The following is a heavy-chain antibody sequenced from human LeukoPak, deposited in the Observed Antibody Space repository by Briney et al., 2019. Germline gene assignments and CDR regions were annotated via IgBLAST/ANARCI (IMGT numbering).Heavy chain of an antibody. V-gene: IGHV1-8*01. Sequence: GASVKVSCKASGYTFTSYDINWVRQATGQGLEWMGWMNPNSGNTGYAQKFQGRVTMTRNTSISTAYMELSSLRSKDTAVYYCARDLTIAVAGDFDYWGQGTLVTVSS. CDR1: GYTFTSYD. CDR2: MNPNSGNT. J-gene: IGHJ4*02. D-gene: IGHD6-19*01. CDR3: ARDLTIAVAGDFDY.